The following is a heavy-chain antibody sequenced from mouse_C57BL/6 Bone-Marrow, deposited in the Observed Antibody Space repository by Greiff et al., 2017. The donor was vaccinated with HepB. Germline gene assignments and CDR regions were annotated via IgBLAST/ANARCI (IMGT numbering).Heavy chain of an antibody. CDR1: GYSITSGYY. V-gene: IGHV3-6*01. CDR3: AREGSYYYGSSQLAY. Sequence: EVQLVESGPGLVKPSQSLSLTCSVTGYSITSGYYWNWIRQFPGNKLEWMGYISYDGSNNYNPSLKNRISITRDTSKNQFFLRLNSVTTEDTATYDGAREGSYYYGSSQLAYWGQGTLVTVSA. D-gene: IGHD1-1*01. CDR2: ISYDGSN. J-gene: IGHJ3*01.